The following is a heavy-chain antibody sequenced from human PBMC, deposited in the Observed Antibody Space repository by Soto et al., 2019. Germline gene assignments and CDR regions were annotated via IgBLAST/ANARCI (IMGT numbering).Heavy chain of an antibody. CDR2: IYPGDSDT. Sequence: LGESLKISCKGSGYSFTSYWIAWVRQMPGKGLEWMGIIYPGDSDTRYSPSFQGQVTISADKSISTAYLQWSSLRASDTATYYCARPPHYDYVSGSYRYNAFDVWGQGTVVTVSS. V-gene: IGHV5-51*01. D-gene: IGHD3-16*02. J-gene: IGHJ3*01. CDR1: GYSFTSYW. CDR3: ARPPHYDYVSGSYRYNAFDV.